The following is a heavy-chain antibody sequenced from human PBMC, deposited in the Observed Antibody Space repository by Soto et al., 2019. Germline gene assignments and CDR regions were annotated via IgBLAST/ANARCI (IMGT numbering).Heavy chain of an antibody. CDR1: GGTFSSYA. V-gene: IGHV1-69*06. CDR2: IVPLFRTT. J-gene: IGHJ6*02. CDR3: ARGGYSSTWSNLLDRSGLDV. Sequence: SVKVSCKTSGGTFSSYAISWVRQAPGQGLEWMGGIVPLFRTTNYAQKFQGRVTITADTFTYTVYMELSGLRSGDTAVYYCARGGYSSTWSNLLDRSGLDVWGQGTTVTVSS. D-gene: IGHD6-13*01.